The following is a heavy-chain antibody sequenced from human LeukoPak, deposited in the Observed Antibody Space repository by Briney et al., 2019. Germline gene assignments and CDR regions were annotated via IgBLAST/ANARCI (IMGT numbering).Heavy chain of an antibody. J-gene: IGHJ4*02. Sequence: GGSLRLSCAASGFTVSSNYMSWVRQAPGKGREWVSVIYSGGSTYYADSAKGRFTISRDNSKNSLYLQMNSLRAEDTALYYCAKGASVFGVAHFDYWGQGTLVTVSS. CDR1: GFTVSSNY. V-gene: IGHV3-53*05. D-gene: IGHD3-3*01. CDR3: AKGASVFGVAHFDY. CDR2: IYSGGST.